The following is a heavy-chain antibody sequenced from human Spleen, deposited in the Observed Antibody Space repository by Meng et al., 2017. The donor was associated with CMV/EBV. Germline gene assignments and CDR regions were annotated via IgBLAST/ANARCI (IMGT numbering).Heavy chain of an antibody. CDR2: IYPDDSDT. D-gene: IGHD2-21*02. CDR1: GYSFTDYW. CDR3: ARHFGGDSSGAYDI. V-gene: IGHV5-51*01. Sequence: KVSCKGFGYSFTDYWIGWVRQMPGKGLEWMGIIYPDDSDTRHSPSFQGQVTISADKSLNTAYLQWSGLKASDTAMYYCARHFGGDSSGAYDIWGQGTMVTVSS. J-gene: IGHJ3*02.